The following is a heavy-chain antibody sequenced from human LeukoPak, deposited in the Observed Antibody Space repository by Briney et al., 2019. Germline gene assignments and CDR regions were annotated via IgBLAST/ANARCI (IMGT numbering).Heavy chain of an antibody. Sequence: GGSLRLSCAASGFTFSSYWMHWVRQAPGKGLVWVSRINTDGSSTTYADSVKGRFTISRDNAKNTLYLQMNSLRAEDTAGYYCAREGADSSGYPSYFFDYWGQGALVTVSS. CDR1: GFTFSSYW. CDR3: AREGADSSGYPSYFFDY. V-gene: IGHV3-74*01. J-gene: IGHJ4*02. D-gene: IGHD3-22*01. CDR2: INTDGSST.